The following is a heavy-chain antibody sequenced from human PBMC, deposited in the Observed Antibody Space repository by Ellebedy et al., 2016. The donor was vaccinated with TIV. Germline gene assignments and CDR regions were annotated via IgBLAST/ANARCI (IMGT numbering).Heavy chain of an antibody. V-gene: IGHV3-48*04. CDR3: ARDMAWGNERVNDALDI. J-gene: IGHJ3*02. Sequence: GGSLRLSCAASGFTFTPYAMNWVRQAPGKGLEWISYISGSSLTIYYADSVKGRFTISRDNAKNSLFLQMGSLTAEDTAVYYCARDMAWGNERVNDALDIWGQGTMVTVSA. D-gene: IGHD7-27*01. CDR2: ISGSSLTI. CDR1: GFTFTPYA.